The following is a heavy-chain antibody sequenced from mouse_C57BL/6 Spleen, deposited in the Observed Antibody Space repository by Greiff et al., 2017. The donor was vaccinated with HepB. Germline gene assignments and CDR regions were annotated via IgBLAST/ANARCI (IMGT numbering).Heavy chain of an antibody. CDR2: INPNYGTT. CDR3: ARSLVSSYVAY. V-gene: IGHV1-39*01. D-gene: IGHD1-1*01. CDR1: GYSFTDYN. J-gene: IGHJ3*01. Sequence: EVKLMESGPELVKPGASVKISCKASGYSFTDYNMNWVKQSNGKSLEWIGVINPNYGTTSYNQKFKGKATLTVDQYSSTAYMQLNSLTSEDSAVYYCARSLVSSYVAYWGQGTLVTVSA.